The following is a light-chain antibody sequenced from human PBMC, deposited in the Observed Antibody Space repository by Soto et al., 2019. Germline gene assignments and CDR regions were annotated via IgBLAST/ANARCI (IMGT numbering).Light chain of an antibody. Sequence: DVVMTQSPLALPVTLGQPASVSCRSSQSLLYSDGNAYLSWFHQRPGQSPRRLIYKVSNRDSGVPDRFIGSGSDTDFTLRISRVEAEEVGVYYCIQCTQWPYTFGQGTQLEIK. CDR1: QSLLYSDGNAY. CDR2: KVS. V-gene: IGKV2-30*01. CDR3: IQCTQWPYT. J-gene: IGKJ2*01.